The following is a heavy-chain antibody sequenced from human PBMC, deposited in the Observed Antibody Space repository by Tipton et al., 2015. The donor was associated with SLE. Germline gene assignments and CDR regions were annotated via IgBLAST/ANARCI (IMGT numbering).Heavy chain of an antibody. CDR2: IYYSGST. V-gene: IGHV4-59*01. Sequence: GLVKPSETLSLTCTVSGGSISSYYWSWIRQPPGKGLEWIGYIYYSGSTNYNPSLKSRGTISVDTSKNQFSLKLSSVTAADTAVYYCARGNPSLFDYWGQGTLVTVSS. J-gene: IGHJ4*02. CDR1: GGSISSYY. D-gene: IGHD1-14*01. CDR3: ARGNPSLFDY.